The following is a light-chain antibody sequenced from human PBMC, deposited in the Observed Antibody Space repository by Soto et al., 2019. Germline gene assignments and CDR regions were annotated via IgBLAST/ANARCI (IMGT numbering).Light chain of an antibody. CDR2: EVN. V-gene: IGLV2-8*01. CDR1: SSDVGGYNS. J-gene: IGLJ1*01. CDR3: SSYAGSSNV. Sequence: QSVLTQPPSASGSPGQSVAISCTVTSSDVGGYNSVSWYQQHPGKAPKLMIYEVNKRPSGVPDRFSGSKSGNTASLTVSGLQAEDEADYYCSSYAGSSNVFGTGTKVTAL.